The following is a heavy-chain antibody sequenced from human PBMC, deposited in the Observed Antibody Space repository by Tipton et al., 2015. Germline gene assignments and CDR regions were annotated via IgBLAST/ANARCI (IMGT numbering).Heavy chain of an antibody. CDR3: ARARGRHGGLFDS. D-gene: IGHD4-23*01. Sequence: LTCTVSGGSFSDYYWSWIRQSPGEGLEWIGYIYYSGSTNYNPSLRSRVAMSMDTSKNQFSLKLSSVIAADTAVYYCARARGRHGGLFDSWGQGILVTVSS. CDR2: IYYSGST. V-gene: IGHV4-59*01. J-gene: IGHJ4*02. CDR1: GGSFSDYY.